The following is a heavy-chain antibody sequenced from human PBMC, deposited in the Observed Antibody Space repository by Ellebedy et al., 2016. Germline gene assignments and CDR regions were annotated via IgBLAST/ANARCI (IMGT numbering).Heavy chain of an antibody. CDR2: IYSGGST. Sequence: GGSLRLSCAASGFTVSSNYMSWVRQAPGKGLEWVSVIYSGGSTYYADSVKGRFTISRDNSKNTLYLQMNSLRAEDTAVYYCARGYCGGDCYPTYYYYYGMDVWGQGTTVTVSS. CDR3: ARGYCGGDCYPTYYYYYGMDV. V-gene: IGHV3-66*01. J-gene: IGHJ6*02. CDR1: GFTVSSNY. D-gene: IGHD2-21*02.